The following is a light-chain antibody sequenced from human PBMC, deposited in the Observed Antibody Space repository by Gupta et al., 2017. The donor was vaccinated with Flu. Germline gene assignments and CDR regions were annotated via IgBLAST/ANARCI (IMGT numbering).Light chain of an antibody. Sequence: DIQMTQSPSSLSASVGDRVTITCRASQSISDHVNWLQQKPGKAPKLLIYAASSLQSGVPSRFSGSGSGTDFTLTISSLQPEDFATYYCQQIYSTPLTFGGGTKVEIK. CDR1: QSISDH. CDR3: QQIYSTPLT. J-gene: IGKJ4*01. V-gene: IGKV1-39*01. CDR2: AAS.